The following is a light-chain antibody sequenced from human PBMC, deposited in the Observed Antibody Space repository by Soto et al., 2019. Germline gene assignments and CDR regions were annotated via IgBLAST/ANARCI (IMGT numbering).Light chain of an antibody. J-gene: IGKJ5*01. Sequence: EIVLTQSPATLSLSPGERATLSCRASQSVSSYLAWYQQKLGQAPRLLIYDASNRATGIPARFSGSGSGTDFTLTISSLEPEDFAVYYCQQRSNWLITFGQGTRLEIK. CDR1: QSVSSY. CDR3: QQRSNWLIT. V-gene: IGKV3-11*01. CDR2: DAS.